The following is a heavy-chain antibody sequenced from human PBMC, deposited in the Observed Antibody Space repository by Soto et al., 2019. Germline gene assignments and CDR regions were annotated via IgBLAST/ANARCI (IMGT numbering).Heavy chain of an antibody. CDR2: ISSSSSYI. J-gene: IGHJ3*02. CDR1: GFTFSSYS. D-gene: IGHD3-10*01. V-gene: IGHV3-21*01. Sequence: EVQLVEFGGGLVKPGGSLRLSCAASGFTFSSYSMNWVRQAPGKGLEWVSSISSSSSYIYYADSVKGRFTISRDNAKNSLYLQMNSLRAEDTAVYYCARYYGSGSYYDAFDIWGQGTMVTVSS. CDR3: ARYYGSGSYYDAFDI.